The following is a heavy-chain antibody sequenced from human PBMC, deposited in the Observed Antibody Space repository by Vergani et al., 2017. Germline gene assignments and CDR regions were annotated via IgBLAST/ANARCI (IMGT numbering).Heavy chain of an antibody. CDR2: IKSDGRT. CDR3: TRSECSGTTCYGHYFDL. D-gene: IGHD2-15*01. J-gene: IGHJ4*01. Sequence: VQLVESGGGVVQPGGSLRLSCAASGFIFSSYWMHWVRQAPGKGLEWVSVIKSDGRTSYAESVRGRFTISRDTSRNAVYLQMNILRVEDTGVYYCTRSECSGTTCYGHYFDLWGHGILVTVSS. V-gene: IGHV3-66*02. CDR1: GFIFSSYW.